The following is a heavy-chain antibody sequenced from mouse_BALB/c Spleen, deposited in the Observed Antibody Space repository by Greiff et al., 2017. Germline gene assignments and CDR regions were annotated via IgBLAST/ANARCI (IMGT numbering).Heavy chain of an antibody. CDR3: ARRYVYYFDY. Sequence: VQLVESGAELVRPGTSVKVSCKASGYAFTNYLIEWVKQRPGQGLEWIGVINPGSGGTNYNEKFKGKATLTADKSSSTAYMQLSSLTSDDSAVYFCARRYVYYFDYWGQGTTLTVSS. CDR2: INPGSGGT. CDR1: GYAFTNYL. J-gene: IGHJ2*01. V-gene: IGHV1-54*01. D-gene: IGHD2-10*02.